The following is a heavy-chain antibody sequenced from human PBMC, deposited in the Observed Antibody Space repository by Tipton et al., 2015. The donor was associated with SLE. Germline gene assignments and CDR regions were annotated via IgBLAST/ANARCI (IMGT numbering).Heavy chain of an antibody. CDR3: AREYSGSYYYFDA. CDR2: VYRDGRT. Sequence: TLSLTCSVSNFDVSASYYWGWVRQTPEKGLAWLGSVYRDGRTFYNPSLKSRLTISIDSSKNQFSLRLESSTAADTAVYYCAREYSGSYYYFDAWGQGTRVTVSS. CDR1: NFDVSASYY. J-gene: IGHJ4*02. D-gene: IGHD6-6*01. V-gene: IGHV4-38-2*02.